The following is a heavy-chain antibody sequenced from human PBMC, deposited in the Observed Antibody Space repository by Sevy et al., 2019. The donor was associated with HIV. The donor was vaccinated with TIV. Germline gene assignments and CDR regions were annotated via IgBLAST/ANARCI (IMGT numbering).Heavy chain of an antibody. J-gene: IGHJ6*02. CDR1: GLILSDHY. Sequence: GGSLRLSCEASGLILSDHYMNWIRQVPGKGLEWVSYISRSGFDIYYADSVRGRFTISRDTAKNLLYLQMNSLRVEDTGVYYCGRDPASIYYYDACGMDFWGQGTTVTVSS. D-gene: IGHD6-25*01. CDR2: ISRSGFDI. V-gene: IGHV3-11*01. CDR3: GRDPASIYYYDACGMDF.